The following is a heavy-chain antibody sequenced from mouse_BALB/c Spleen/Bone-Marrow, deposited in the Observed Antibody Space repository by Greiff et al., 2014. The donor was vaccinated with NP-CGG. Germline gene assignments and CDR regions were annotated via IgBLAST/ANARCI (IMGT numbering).Heavy chain of an antibody. CDR2: INPYNGGT. D-gene: IGHD1-1*01. CDR1: GYSFTGYT. CDR3: ASYYGSSWYFDV. Sequence: EVQLQQSGPELVKPGASMKISCKTSGYSFTGYTMNWVKQSHGRNLEWIGLINPYNGGTSYNQKFKGKATLTVDKSSSTAYMELFSLTSEDSAVYYCASYYGSSWYFDVWGAGTTVTVSS. V-gene: IGHV1-31*01. J-gene: IGHJ1*01.